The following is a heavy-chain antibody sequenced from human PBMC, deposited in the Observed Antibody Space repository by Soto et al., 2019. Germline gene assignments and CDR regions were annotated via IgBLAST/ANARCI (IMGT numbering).Heavy chain of an antibody. D-gene: IGHD5-12*01. V-gene: IGHV1-69*12. Sequence: QVQLVQSGAEVKKPGSSVKVSCKASGGTFSNYPISWVRQAPGQGLEWMGGIIPIFGTVNYAQKFQGRVTITADEPTSTAYMELSSLRSEDTALYYCARGNHRWLQLWYFDIWGRGTLVTVSS. CDR1: GGTFSNYP. CDR3: ARGNHRWLQLWYFDI. CDR2: IIPIFGTV. J-gene: IGHJ2*01.